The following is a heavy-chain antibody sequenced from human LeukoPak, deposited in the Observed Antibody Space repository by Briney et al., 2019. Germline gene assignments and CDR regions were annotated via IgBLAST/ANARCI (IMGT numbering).Heavy chain of an antibody. V-gene: IGHV1-18*01. CDR3: ARDRGVDTAMDYYYYMDV. Sequence: ASVKVSCKASGYTFTSYGISWVRQAPGQGLEWMGWISAYNGNTNYAQKLQGRVTMTTDTSTSTAYMELSSLRSEDTAVYYCARDRGVDTAMDYYYYMDVWGKGTTVTVSS. D-gene: IGHD5-18*01. CDR1: GYTFTSYG. J-gene: IGHJ6*03. CDR2: ISAYNGNT.